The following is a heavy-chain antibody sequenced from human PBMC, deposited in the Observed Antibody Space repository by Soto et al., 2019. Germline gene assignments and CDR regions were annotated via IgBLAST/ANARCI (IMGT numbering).Heavy chain of an antibody. CDR2: INPNSGGT. D-gene: IGHD3-3*01. Sequence: ASVKVSCKASGYTFTGYYMHWVRQAPGQGLEWMGWINPNSGGTNYAQKFQGRVTMTRDTSISTAYMELSRLRSDDTAVYYCARFTKSGYPYYFDYWGQGTLVTVSS. V-gene: IGHV1-2*02. CDR1: GYTFTGYY. CDR3: ARFTKSGYPYYFDY. J-gene: IGHJ4*02.